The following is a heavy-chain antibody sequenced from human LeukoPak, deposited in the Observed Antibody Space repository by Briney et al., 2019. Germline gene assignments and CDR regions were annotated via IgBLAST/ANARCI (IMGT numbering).Heavy chain of an antibody. CDR3: ARSIAAAGTPWGY. Sequence: SETLSLTCTVSGGSISSYYWSWIRQPPGKGLEWIGYIYYSGSTNYNPSLKSRVTISVDTSKNQFSLKLSSVTAADTAVYYCARSIAAAGTPWGYWGQGTLVTVSS. CDR1: GGSISSYY. V-gene: IGHV4-59*12. D-gene: IGHD6-13*01. CDR2: IYYSGST. J-gene: IGHJ4*02.